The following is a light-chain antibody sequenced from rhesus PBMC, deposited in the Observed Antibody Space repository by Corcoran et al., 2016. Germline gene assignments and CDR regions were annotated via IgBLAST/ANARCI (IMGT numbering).Light chain of an antibody. CDR1: QGINKD. CDR2: TAS. Sequence: DIQMTQSPSSLSASVGDRVTVTCRASQGINKDLSWYQQKPGKPPTILIHTASTVQTGVSSRFSGSGSGTDFTLTISSLQPEDVATYYCQQDYDIPLTFGGGTKVEL. CDR3: QQDYDIPLT. J-gene: IGKJ4*01. V-gene: IGKV1-94*01.